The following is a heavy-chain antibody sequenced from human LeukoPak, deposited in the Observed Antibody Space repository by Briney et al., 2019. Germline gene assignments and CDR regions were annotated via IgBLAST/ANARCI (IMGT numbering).Heavy chain of an antibody. D-gene: IGHD6-13*01. CDR2: IYYSGST. J-gene: IGHJ6*03. Sequence: SETLSLTCTVSGGSISSHYWSWIRQPPGKGLEWIGYIYYSGSTNYNPSLKSRVTISVDTSKNQFSLKLSSVTAAATAGYYCAREAYSSSWPPKGYYYYMDVWGKGTTVTVSS. CDR1: GGSISSHY. CDR3: AREAYSSSWPPKGYYYYMDV. V-gene: IGHV4-59*11.